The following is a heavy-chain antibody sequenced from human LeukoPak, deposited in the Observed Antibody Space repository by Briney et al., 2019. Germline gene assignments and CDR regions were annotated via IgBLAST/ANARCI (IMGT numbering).Heavy chain of an antibody. J-gene: IGHJ4*02. CDR2: INSDGSST. D-gene: IGHD2-2*01. V-gene: IGHV3-74*01. CDR1: GSTFSSYW. Sequence: GGSLRLSCAASGSTFSSYWMHWVRQAPGKGLVWVSRINSDGSSTSYADSVKGRFTISRDNAKNTLYLQMNSRRAEDTAVYYCARFYCSSTSCLEDYWGQGTLVTVSS. CDR3: ARFYCSSTSCLEDY.